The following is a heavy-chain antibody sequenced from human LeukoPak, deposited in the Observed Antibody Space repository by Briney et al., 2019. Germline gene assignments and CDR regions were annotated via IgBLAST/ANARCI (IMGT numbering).Heavy chain of an antibody. D-gene: IGHD1-26*01. J-gene: IGHJ1*01. Sequence: KPGGSLRLSCAASGFTFSDYYMTWIRQAPGKGLEWLTYISTSSSDTRYADSVKGRFTISRDNAKNSLYLQMNSVRAEDTAVYYCVRDSGSSYGYYFLHWGQGTLVTVSS. CDR2: ISTSSSDT. CDR1: GFTFSDYY. V-gene: IGHV3-11*06. CDR3: VRDSGSSYGYYFLH.